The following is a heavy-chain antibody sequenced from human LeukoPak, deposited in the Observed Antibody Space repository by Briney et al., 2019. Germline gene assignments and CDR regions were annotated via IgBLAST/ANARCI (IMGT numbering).Heavy chain of an antibody. V-gene: IGHV1-69*04. CDR1: GGTFSSYA. Sequence: GASVKVSCRASGGTFSSYAISWVRQAPGQGLEWMGRIIPILGIANYAQKFQGRVTITADKSTSTAYMELSSLRSEDTAVYYCARMRLLTADFDYWGQGTLVAVSS. D-gene: IGHD1-20*01. CDR2: IIPILGIA. CDR3: ARMRLLTADFDY. J-gene: IGHJ4*02.